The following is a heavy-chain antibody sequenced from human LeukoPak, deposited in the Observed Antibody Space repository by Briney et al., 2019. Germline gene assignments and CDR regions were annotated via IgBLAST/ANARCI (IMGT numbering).Heavy chain of an antibody. D-gene: IGHD2-2*02. J-gene: IGHJ4*02. V-gene: IGHV3-7*03. CDR3: AKSTAEYQLLYEDY. Sequence: PGGSLRLSCATSGFTFSTYWMSWVRQAPGKGLEWVANIKQDGSETYYADSVKGRFTISRDNSKNTLYLQMNSLRAEDTAVYYCAKSTAEYQLLYEDYWGQGTLVTVSS. CDR2: IKQDGSET. CDR1: GFTFSTYW.